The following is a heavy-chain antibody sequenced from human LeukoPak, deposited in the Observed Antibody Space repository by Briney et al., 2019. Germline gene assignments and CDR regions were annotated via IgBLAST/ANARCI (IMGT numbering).Heavy chain of an antibody. V-gene: IGHV4-30-4*08. CDR2: IYYSGST. Sequence: PSETLSLTRTVSGGSISSGDYYWSWIRQPPGKGLEWIGYIYYSGSTYYNPSLKSRVTVSVDTSKNQFSLKLSSVTAADTAVYYCARAPFDYYDSSGYYDLDYWGQGTLVTVSS. D-gene: IGHD3-22*01. CDR3: ARAPFDYYDSSGYYDLDY. J-gene: IGHJ4*02. CDR1: GGSISSGDYY.